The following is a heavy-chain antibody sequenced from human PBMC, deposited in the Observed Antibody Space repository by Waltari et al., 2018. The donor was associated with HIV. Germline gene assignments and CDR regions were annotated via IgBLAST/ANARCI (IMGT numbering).Heavy chain of an antibody. V-gene: IGHV6-1*01. J-gene: IGHJ4*02. CDR3: ARDLLTGPTFGGVIGFALAVDY. Sequence: QVQLQQSGPGLVKPSQTLSLTCAISGDSVSSNSAAWNWIRQSPSRGLEWLGRTYYRSKWYNDYAVSVKSRITINPDTSKNQFSLQLNSVTPEDTAVYYCARDLLTGPTFGGVIGFALAVDYWGQGTLVTVSS. CDR1: GDSVSSNSAA. CDR2: TYYRSKWYN. D-gene: IGHD3-16*02.